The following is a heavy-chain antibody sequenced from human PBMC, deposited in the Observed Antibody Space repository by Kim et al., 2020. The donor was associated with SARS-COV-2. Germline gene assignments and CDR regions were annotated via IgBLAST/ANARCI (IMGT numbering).Heavy chain of an antibody. Sequence: GGSLRLSCAASGFTFSDYYMSWIRQAPGKGLEWVSSISKSSSYTNYVDSVKGRFTISRDNAKNSLYLQMNSLRAEDTAVYYCARAVRSSLVRGVTTANHFDYWGQGTLVTVSS. CDR2: ISKSSSYT. CDR3: ARAVRSSLVRGVTTANHFDY. J-gene: IGHJ4*02. D-gene: IGHD3-10*01. CDR1: GFTFSDYY. V-gene: IGHV3-11*06.